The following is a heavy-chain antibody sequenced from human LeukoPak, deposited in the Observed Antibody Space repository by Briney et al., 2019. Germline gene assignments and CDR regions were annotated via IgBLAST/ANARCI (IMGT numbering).Heavy chain of an antibody. CDR3: AKETRGRFDP. CDR1: GFTVSSSY. J-gene: IGHJ5*02. V-gene: IGHV3-53*01. CDR2: IYSGGNT. Sequence: GGSLRLSCAASGFTVSSSYMSWVRQAPGKGLEWVSVIYSGGNTYYADSVKGRFTISRDNSKNTLYLQMNSLRAEDTAVYYCAKETRGRFDPWGQGTLVTVSS.